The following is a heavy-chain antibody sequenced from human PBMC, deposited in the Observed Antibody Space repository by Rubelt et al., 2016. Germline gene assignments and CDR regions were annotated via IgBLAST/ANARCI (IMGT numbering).Heavy chain of an antibody. Sequence: QVQLQQWGAGLLKPSETLSLTCAVYGGSFSGYYWSWIRQPPGKGLAWIGEINHSGSTNYNPSLKSRVTISVDTCKNQLSLKLSSVTAACTAVYYCARGKEGLGVTMMDYWGQGTLVTVSS. CDR2: INHSGST. CDR3: ARGKEGLGVTMMDY. CDR1: GGSFSGYY. D-gene: IGHD3-22*01. J-gene: IGHJ4*02. V-gene: IGHV4-34*01.